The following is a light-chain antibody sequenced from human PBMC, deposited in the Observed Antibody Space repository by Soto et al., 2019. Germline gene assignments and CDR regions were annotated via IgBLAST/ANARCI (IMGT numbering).Light chain of an antibody. CDR2: GVT. Sequence: QSALAQPPSASGSPGQSVTISCTGSGSDIGAYNFVSWYQQHPGKAPKLMIFGVTERPSGVPDRFSGSKSGNTASLTVSVLQAYDEAVYYCYSYAGRNIWVFGGGTKLTVL. V-gene: IGLV2-8*01. J-gene: IGLJ3*02. CDR1: GSDIGAYNF. CDR3: YSYAGRNIWV.